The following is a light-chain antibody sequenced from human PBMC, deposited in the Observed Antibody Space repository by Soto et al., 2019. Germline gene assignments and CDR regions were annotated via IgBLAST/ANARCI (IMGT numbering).Light chain of an antibody. CDR3: QQYNDYFRT. Sequence: DIQMTQSPSTLPASVGDSVTITCRASQRINNWLAWYQQRPGKAPKLLIYDASTLESGVPSRFSGSGSGTEFSLTIANLQPDDFATYYCQQYNDYFRTFGQGTKVDIK. CDR2: DAS. CDR1: QRINNW. V-gene: IGKV1-5*01. J-gene: IGKJ1*01.